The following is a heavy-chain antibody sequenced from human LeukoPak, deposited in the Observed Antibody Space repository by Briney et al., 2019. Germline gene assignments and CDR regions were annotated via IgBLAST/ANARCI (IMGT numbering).Heavy chain of an antibody. D-gene: IGHD4-17*01. V-gene: IGHV4-39*01. Sequence: SETLSLTCTVSGGSISSSSYYWGWIRQPPGKGLEWIGSIYYSGSTYYNPSLKSRVTISVDTSKNQFSLKLSSVTAADTAVYYCARHSTVTNYYYYMDVWGKGTTVTVSS. CDR1: GGSISSSSYY. J-gene: IGHJ6*03. CDR3: ARHSTVTNYYYYMDV. CDR2: IYYSGST.